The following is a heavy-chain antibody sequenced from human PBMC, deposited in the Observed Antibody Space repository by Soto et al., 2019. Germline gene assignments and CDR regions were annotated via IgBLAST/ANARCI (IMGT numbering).Heavy chain of an antibody. Sequence: QVQPVESGGGVVQPGRSLRLSCAASGFTFSSYAMHWVRQAPGKGLEWVAVMSDDGTKKYYADSVKGRFTISRDNSKNTLYLQMNSLRAEDTAVYYCASSGSYLIDDWGQGTLVTVSS. V-gene: IGHV3-30-3*01. CDR1: GFTFSSYA. D-gene: IGHD1-26*01. CDR3: ASSGSYLIDD. J-gene: IGHJ4*02. CDR2: MSDDGTKK.